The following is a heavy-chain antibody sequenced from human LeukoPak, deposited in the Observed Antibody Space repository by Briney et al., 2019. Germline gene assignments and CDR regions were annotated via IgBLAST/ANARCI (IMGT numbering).Heavy chain of an antibody. Sequence: ASVKVSCKASGYTFTSYAMHWVRQAPGQRLEWMGWINAGNGNTKYSQKFQGRVTITRDTSASTAYMELSSLRSEDTAVYYCARDLIAAAGKGGFDPWGQGTLVTVSS. D-gene: IGHD6-13*01. CDR3: ARDLIAAAGKGGFDP. CDR2: INAGNGNT. CDR1: GYTFTSYA. V-gene: IGHV1-3*01. J-gene: IGHJ5*02.